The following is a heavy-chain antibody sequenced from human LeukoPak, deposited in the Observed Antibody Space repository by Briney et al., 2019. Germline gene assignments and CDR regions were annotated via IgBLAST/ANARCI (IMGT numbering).Heavy chain of an antibody. CDR3: ARVGYYYGSGSYSDY. Sequence: ASVKVSCKASGYTFTSYGISWVRQAPGQGLEWMGWISAYNGNTNYAQKLQDRVTMTTDTSTSTAYMELRSLRSDDTAVYYCARVGYYYGSGSYSDYWGQGTLVTVSS. CDR1: GYTFTSYG. J-gene: IGHJ4*02. D-gene: IGHD3-10*01. CDR2: ISAYNGNT. V-gene: IGHV1-18*01.